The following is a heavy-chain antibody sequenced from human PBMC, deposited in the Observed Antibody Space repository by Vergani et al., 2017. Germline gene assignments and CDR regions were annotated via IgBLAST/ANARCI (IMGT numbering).Heavy chain of an antibody. Sequence: EVQLLESGGGLVQPGGSLRLSCAASGFTFSSYAMSWVRQAPGKGLEWVSAISGSGGSTYYADSVKGRFTISRDNSKNTLYLQMNSLRAEVTAVYYCAKDRLGGSYISQHWGQGTLVTVSS. CDR3: AKDRLGGSYISQH. CDR1: GFTFSSYA. V-gene: IGHV3-23*01. CDR2: ISGSGGST. D-gene: IGHD1-26*01. J-gene: IGHJ1*01.